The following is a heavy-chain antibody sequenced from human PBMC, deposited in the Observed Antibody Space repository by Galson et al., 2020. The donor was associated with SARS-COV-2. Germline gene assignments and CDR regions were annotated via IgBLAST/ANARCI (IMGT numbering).Heavy chain of an antibody. V-gene: IGHV3-66*01. CDR3: ARGHPATYYYDSSGYPYFDY. J-gene: IGHJ4*02. Sequence: GESLKISCAASGFTVSSNYMSWVRQAPGKGLEWVSVIYSGGSTYYADSVKGRFTISRDNSKNTLYLQMNSLRAEDTAVYYCARGHPATYYYDSSGYPYFDYWGQGTLVTVSS. CDR1: GFTVSSNY. D-gene: IGHD3-22*01. CDR2: IYSGGST.